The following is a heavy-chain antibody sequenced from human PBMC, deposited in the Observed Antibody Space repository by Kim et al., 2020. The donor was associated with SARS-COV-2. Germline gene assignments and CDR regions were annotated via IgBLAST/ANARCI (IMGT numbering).Heavy chain of an antibody. CDR1: GGSISSGGYY. J-gene: IGHJ4*02. Sequence: SETLSLTCTVSGGSISSGGYYWSWIRQHPGKGLEWIGYIYYSGSTYYNPSLKSRVTISVDTSKNQFSLKLSSVTAADTAVYYCARGGIVATIGNDYWGQGTLVTVSS. CDR3: ARGGIVATIGNDY. D-gene: IGHD5-12*01. CDR2: IYYSGST. V-gene: IGHV4-31*03.